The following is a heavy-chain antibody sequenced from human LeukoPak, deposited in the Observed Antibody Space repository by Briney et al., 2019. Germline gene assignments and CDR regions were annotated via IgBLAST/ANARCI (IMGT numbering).Heavy chain of an antibody. V-gene: IGHV3-30-3*01. CDR3: ARGAYYYED. CDR1: GFVFSHYA. CDR2: ISYDGSNQ. D-gene: IGHD3-22*01. Sequence: PGGSLRLSCAASGFVFSHYAIYLVRQAPGKGLEWVALISYDGSNQFYADSVKGRFTISRDNAKNSLYLQMNSLRAEDTAVYYCARGAYYYEDWGQGTLVTVSS. J-gene: IGHJ4*02.